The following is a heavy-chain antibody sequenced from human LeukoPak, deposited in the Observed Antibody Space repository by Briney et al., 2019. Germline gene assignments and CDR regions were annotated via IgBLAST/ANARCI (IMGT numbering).Heavy chain of an antibody. CDR1: GGSISSYY. CDR2: IYYSGIT. Sequence: SETLSLTCTVSGGSISSYYWSWIRQPPGKGLEWIGYIYYSGITNYNPSLKSRVTISVDTYKNQFSLKLSSVTAADAAVYYCAVDGTDQYYYYYMDVWGKGTTVTVSS. J-gene: IGHJ6*03. CDR3: AVDGTDQYYYYYMDV. V-gene: IGHV4-59*01.